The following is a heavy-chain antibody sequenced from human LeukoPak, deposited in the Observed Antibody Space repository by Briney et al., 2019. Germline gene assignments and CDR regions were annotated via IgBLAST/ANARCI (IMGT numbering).Heavy chain of an antibody. CDR3: ASTYSSGWYRGYYYYGMDV. J-gene: IGHJ6*04. CDR2: IIPIFGTA. D-gene: IGHD6-19*01. V-gene: IGHV1-69*13. CDR1: GGTFSSYA. Sequence: ASVKVSCKASGGTFSSYAISWVRQAPGQGLEWMGRIIPIFGTANYAQKFQGRVTITADESTSTAYMELSSLRSEDTAVYYCASTYSSGWYRGYYYYGMDVWGKGTTVTVSS.